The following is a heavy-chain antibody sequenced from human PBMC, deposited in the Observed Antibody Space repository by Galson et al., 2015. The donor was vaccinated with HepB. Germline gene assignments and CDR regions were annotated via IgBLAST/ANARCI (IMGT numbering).Heavy chain of an antibody. V-gene: IGHV3-23*01. D-gene: IGHD1-26*01. CDR1: GFTFSSSA. J-gene: IGHJ5*02. CDR2: IGGSGATK. Sequence: SLRLSCAASGFTFSSSAMTWVRQAPGKGLEWVSFIGGSGATKFYAASVKGRFSISRDNSRDMVYLQMNSLRTEDTAVYYCATLHSGSYYGFKSWGQGTLVTVSS. CDR3: ATLHSGSYYGFKS.